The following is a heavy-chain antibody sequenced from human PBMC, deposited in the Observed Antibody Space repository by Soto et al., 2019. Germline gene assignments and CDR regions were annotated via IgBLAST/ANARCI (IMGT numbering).Heavy chain of an antibody. CDR3: ATSRISIAVAGETEYYFEY. V-gene: IGHV1-2*04. D-gene: IGHD6-19*01. Sequence: ASVKVSCKASGYIFTGYYMHWVRQAPGQGLEWRRWINPNSGDTNYTHKFKCWVTMTRETSVSKDYMAFARLRYNDTAVYYSATSRISIAVAGETEYYFEYSGQGTPFNVPS. CDR1: GYIFTGYY. J-gene: IGHJ4*02. CDR2: INPNSGDT.